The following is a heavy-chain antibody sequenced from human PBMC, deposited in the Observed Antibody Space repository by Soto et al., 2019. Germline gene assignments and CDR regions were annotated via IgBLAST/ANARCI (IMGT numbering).Heavy chain of an antibody. J-gene: IGHJ4*02. CDR2: ISWNGDAT. CDR1: GFTFDDYA. V-gene: IGHV3-9*01. D-gene: IGHD3-10*01. Sequence: EVQLVESGGGLVQPGGSLRLSCAASGFTFDDYAIHWVRQIPGKGLEWVSGISWNGDATGYADAVKGRFTISRDNAKNSLYLQTDSLKSEDTAMYYCANLPLYGSGFDCWGQGTLCTVSS. CDR3: ANLPLYGSGFDC.